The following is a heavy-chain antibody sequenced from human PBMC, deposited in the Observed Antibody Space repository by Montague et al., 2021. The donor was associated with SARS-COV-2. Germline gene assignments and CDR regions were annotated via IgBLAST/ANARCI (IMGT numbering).Heavy chain of an antibody. CDR1: GGSISTYY. V-gene: IGHV4-59*01. Sequence: SETLSLTCSVSGGSISTYYWSWIRQPPGKGLEWIGYIYYRGSTNYNPSLKSRVTISIDTSKNQFSLELSSVTAADMAVYYCAGPGGYCTGGSCYYVDWGQGTLVTVSS. CDR3: AGPGGYCTGGSCYYVD. D-gene: IGHD2-15*01. CDR2: IYYRGST. J-gene: IGHJ4*02.